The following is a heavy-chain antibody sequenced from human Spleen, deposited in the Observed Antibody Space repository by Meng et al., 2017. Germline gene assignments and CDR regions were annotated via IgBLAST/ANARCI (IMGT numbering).Heavy chain of an antibody. Sequence: GESLKISCAASGFTFSSYEMNWVRQDPGKGLEWVSYISGTGYTIYYADSVRGRFTISRDNAKNSLYLQMNSLRVEDAAIYYCARDVGRGDLTPYYFDYWGQGTLVTVSS. CDR3: ARDVGRGDLTPYYFDY. CDR2: ISGTGYTI. J-gene: IGHJ4*02. V-gene: IGHV3-48*03. D-gene: IGHD2-21*02. CDR1: GFTFSSYE.